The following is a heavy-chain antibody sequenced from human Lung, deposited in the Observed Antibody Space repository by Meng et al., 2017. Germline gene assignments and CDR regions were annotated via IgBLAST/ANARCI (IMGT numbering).Heavy chain of an antibody. Sequence: QVPLQQWGAGLLKPSETLSLTCVVSCGSFSDYYWSWIRQPPGKGLEWIGEINHSGSTNYNPSLENRATISVDTSQNNLSLKLSSVTAADSAVYYCARGPTTMAHDFDYWGQGTLVTVSS. CDR1: CGSFSDYY. D-gene: IGHD4-11*01. CDR3: ARGPTTMAHDFDY. J-gene: IGHJ4*02. V-gene: IGHV4-34*01. CDR2: INHSGST.